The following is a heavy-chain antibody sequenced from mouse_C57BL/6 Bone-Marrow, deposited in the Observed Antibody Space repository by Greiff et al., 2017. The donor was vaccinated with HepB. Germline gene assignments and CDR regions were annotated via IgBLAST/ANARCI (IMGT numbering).Heavy chain of an antibody. J-gene: IGHJ2*01. CDR2: IDPSDSYT. D-gene: IGHD2-4*01. CDR3: ARDYDYEDYFDY. V-gene: IGHV1-69*01. Sequence: QVQLQQSGAELVMPGASVKLSCKASGYTFTSYWMHWVKQRPGQGLEWIGEIDPSDSYTNYNQKFKGKSTLTVDKSSSTAYMQLSSLTSEDSAVYYCARDYDYEDYFDYWGQGTTLTVSS. CDR1: GYTFTSYW.